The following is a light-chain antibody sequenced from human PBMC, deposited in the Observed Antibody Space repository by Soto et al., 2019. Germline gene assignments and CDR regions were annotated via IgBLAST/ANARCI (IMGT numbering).Light chain of an antibody. CDR1: TSDVGTYNR. J-gene: IGLJ1*01. CDR3: SSYTSSSTPDV. V-gene: IGLV2-18*02. CDR2: EVT. Sequence: QSALTQPPSVSGSPGQSVTISCTGTTSDVGTYNRVSWYQQPPGKAPKLMICEVTNRPSGVSNRFSGSKSVNTASLTISGLQPEDEADYYCSSYTSSSTPDVFGTGTKVTVL.